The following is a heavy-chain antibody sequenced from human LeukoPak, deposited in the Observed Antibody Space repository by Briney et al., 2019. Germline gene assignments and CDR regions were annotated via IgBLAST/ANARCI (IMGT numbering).Heavy chain of an antibody. J-gene: IGHJ5*02. CDR3: TALAGAEVTNWFDP. CDR2: VYTSGNT. Sequence: SETLSLTCTVSGGSISGYSWSWIRQSAGKGLEWIGRVYTSGNTNYNPSFKSRVTMSIDTSKKQFSLKLRSVTAADTAVYYCTALAGAEVTNWFDPWGQGTLVTVSS. CDR1: GGSISGYS. D-gene: IGHD1-26*01. V-gene: IGHV4-4*07.